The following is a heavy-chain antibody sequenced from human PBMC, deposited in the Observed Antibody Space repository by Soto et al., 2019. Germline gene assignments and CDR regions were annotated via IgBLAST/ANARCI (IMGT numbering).Heavy chain of an antibody. V-gene: IGHV1-69*02. D-gene: IGHD2-15*01. CDR2: IVPITGMT. CDR1: GGTFSSYT. CDR3: SRGVASLVDS. J-gene: IGHJ4*02. Sequence: QVQLVQSGAEVKKPGSSVRVSCTPSGGTFSSYTISWVRQAPVQGLEWMGRIVPITGMTRYAQKFQGRLTITAVTSTTTAYLELSSLTSEDSAVYFCSRGVASLVDSWGQGTQVTVSS.